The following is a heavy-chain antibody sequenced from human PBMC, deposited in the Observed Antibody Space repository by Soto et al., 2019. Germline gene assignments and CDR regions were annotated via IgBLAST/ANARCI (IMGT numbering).Heavy chain of an antibody. V-gene: IGHV1-3*01. D-gene: IGHD3-22*01. CDR3: ARTSGYYSLDY. Sequence: ASVKVSCKASGNTFTSYAMHWVLQAPGQRLEWMGWINAGNGNTKYSQKFRGRVTITRDTSASTAYMELNSLRSEDTAVHYCARTSGYYSLDYWGQGALVTVSS. CDR2: INAGNGNT. J-gene: IGHJ4*02. CDR1: GNTFTSYA.